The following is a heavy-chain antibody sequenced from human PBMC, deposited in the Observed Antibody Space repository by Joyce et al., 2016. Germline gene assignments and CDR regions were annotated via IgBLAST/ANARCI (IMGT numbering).Heavy chain of an antibody. D-gene: IGHD2-15*01. V-gene: IGHV1-8*03. J-gene: IGHJ4*03. Sequence: QVQLVQSGAEVKKPGASVKVSCKASGYTFSSFDNHWVRQATGQGLELMGWMNPNSGNTGYAQKCQGRVTITRNTSINTAHMELSSLRSEDTAVYYCAGGGPGRYCSGGSCPYFDYWGHGTLVTVSS. CDR2: MNPNSGNT. CDR3: AGGGPGRYCSGGSCPYFDY. CDR1: GYTFSSFD.